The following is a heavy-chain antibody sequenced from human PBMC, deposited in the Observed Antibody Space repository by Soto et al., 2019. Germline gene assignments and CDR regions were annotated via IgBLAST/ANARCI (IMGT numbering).Heavy chain of an antibody. CDR2: IYYSGST. V-gene: IGHV4-30-4*01. J-gene: IGHJ5*02. D-gene: IGHD2-8*01. CDR3: ARRRCLGVRCYEGNWLDP. CDR1: GGSISSGDYY. Sequence: SETLSLTCTVSGGSISSGDYYWSWIRQPPGKGLEWIGYIYYSGSTYYNPSLKSRVTISVDTSKNQFSLKLSSVTAADTALYYCARRRCLGVRCYEGNWLDPCGQGILVTVSS.